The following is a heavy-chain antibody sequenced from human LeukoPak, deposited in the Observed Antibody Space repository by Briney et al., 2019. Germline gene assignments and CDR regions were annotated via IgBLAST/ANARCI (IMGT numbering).Heavy chain of an antibody. J-gene: IGHJ4*02. CDR3: ARAGAKGYFDY. V-gene: IGHV3-7*01. CDR1: GFTFSSYW. CDR2: IKQDGSEK. D-gene: IGHD6-13*01. Sequence: PGGSLRLSCAASGFTFSSYWMSWVRQAPGKGLEWVANIKQDGSEKYYVDSVKGRFTISRDNAKNSRYLQMNSLRAEDTAVYYCARAGAKGYFDYWGQGTLVTVSS.